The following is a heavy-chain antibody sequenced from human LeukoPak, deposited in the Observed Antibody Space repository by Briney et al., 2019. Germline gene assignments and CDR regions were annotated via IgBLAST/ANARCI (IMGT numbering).Heavy chain of an antibody. Sequence: PGGSLRLSCAASGFTFSSYSMNWVRQAPGKGLEWVSSISSSSSYIYYADSVKGRFTISRDNAKNTLYLQMSSLRAEDTAVYYCARRVVVPAAPYYFDYWGQGTLVTVSS. D-gene: IGHD2-2*01. CDR1: GFTFSSYS. V-gene: IGHV3-21*01. CDR3: ARRVVVPAAPYYFDY. J-gene: IGHJ4*02. CDR2: ISSSSSYI.